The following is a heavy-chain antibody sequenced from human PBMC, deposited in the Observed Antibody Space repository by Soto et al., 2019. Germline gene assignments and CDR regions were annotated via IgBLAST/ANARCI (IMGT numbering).Heavy chain of an antibody. CDR2: TYYRSQWHY. D-gene: IGHD4-4*01. V-gene: IGHV6-1*01. CDR3: VRLVGNSWLDH. CDR1: GDSVSSNSAV. J-gene: IGHJ4*02. Sequence: PSQTLSLTCVISGDSVSSNSAVWNWIRQSPSRGLEWLGRTYYRSQWHYEYAVFVQSRISIDPGTSKNQFSLQLNSVSPEDTAVYYCVRLVGNSWLDHWGQGTLVTVSS.